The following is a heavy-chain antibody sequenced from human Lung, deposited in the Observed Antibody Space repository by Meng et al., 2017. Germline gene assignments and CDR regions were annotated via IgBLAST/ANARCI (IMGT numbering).Heavy chain of an antibody. J-gene: IGHJ2*01. Sequence: QVELKECGPGPGNPPRPRSLTCTVPGGSNSRSNYYWSWNRPPPGKGLEWSGHIYNSGSTYYNPSLKSRITISVDTSKNQFSLKLSSVTAADTAVYYCARGQKGYFDLWGRGTLVTVSS. CDR3: ARGQKGYFDL. CDR2: IYNSGST. CDR1: GGSNSRSNYY. V-gene: IGHV4-30-4*01.